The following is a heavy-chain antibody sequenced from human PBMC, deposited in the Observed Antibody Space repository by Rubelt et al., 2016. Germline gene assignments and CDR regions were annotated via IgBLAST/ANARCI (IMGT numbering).Heavy chain of an antibody. J-gene: IGHJ4*02. Sequence: QVQLVESGGGVVQPGRSLRLSCAASGFTFSSYAMHWVRQAPGKGLEWVAVISYDGSNKYYADSLKGRFTISRDNSKNTLYLQMNSLRAEDTAVYYCAGSSSWGQGTLVTVSS. D-gene: IGHD6-13*01. CDR2: ISYDGSNK. V-gene: IGHV3-30*04. CDR1: GFTFSSYA. CDR3: AGSSS.